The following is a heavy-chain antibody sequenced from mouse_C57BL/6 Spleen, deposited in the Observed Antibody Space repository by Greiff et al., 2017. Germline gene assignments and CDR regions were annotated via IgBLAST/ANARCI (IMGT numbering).Heavy chain of an antibody. J-gene: IGHJ2*01. CDR2: ISSGSSTI. D-gene: IGHD3-3*01. Sequence: EVQLQASGGGLVKPGGSLKLSCAASGFTFSDYGMHWVRQAPEKGLEWVAYISSGSSTIYYADTVKGRFTISRDNAKNTLFLQMTSLRSEDTAMYYCRLGYYFDYWGQGTTLTVSS. CDR1: GFTFSDYG. CDR3: RLGYYFDY. V-gene: IGHV5-17*01.